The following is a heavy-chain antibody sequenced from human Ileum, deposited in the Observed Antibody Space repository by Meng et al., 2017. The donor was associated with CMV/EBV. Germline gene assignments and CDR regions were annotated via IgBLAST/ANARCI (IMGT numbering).Heavy chain of an antibody. D-gene: IGHD2-2*01. CDR3: AKSFLVSGDIDY. J-gene: IGHJ4*02. CDR1: GFTFSSYG. Sequence: GGSLRPSCAASGFTFSSYGMSWVRQAPGKGLEWVSVISGSGGSTYYADSVKGRFTISRDNSKNTLYLQMNSLRAEDTAVYYCAKSFLVSGDIDYWGQGTLVTVSS. CDR2: ISGSGGST. V-gene: IGHV3-23*01.